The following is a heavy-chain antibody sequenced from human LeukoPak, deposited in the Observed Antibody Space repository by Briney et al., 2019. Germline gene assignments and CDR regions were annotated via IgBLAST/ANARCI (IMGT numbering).Heavy chain of an antibody. V-gene: IGHV4-4*07. D-gene: IGHD3-22*01. CDR2: IYTSGST. CDR1: GGSISSYY. Sequence: SETLSLTCTVSGGSISSYYFSWIRQPAGKGLEWIGRIYTSGSTNYNPSLKSRVTMSVDTSKNQFSLKLSSVTAADTAVYYCARYYYDSSGYYRRIDAFDIWGQGTMVTVSS. CDR3: ARYYYDSSGYYRRIDAFDI. J-gene: IGHJ3*02.